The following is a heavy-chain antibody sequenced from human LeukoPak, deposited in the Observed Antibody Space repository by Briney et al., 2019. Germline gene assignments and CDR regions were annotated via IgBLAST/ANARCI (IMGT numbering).Heavy chain of an antibody. Sequence: ASVTVSCMASGYNFTTYDINWWSQPPGQGLEWMGWMNPSSGNTGYAQKVQGRVTMTRDTSISTAYMELSGLRSEDAAVYYCARGRSSWYGANNWFDPWGQGTLVTVSS. CDR1: GYNFTTYD. D-gene: IGHD6-13*01. V-gene: IGHV1-8*01. CDR2: MNPSSGNT. CDR3: ARGRSSWYGANNWFDP. J-gene: IGHJ5*02.